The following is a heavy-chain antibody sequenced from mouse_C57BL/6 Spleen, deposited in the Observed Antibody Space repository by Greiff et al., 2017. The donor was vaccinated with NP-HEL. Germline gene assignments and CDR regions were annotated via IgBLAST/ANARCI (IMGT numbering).Heavy chain of an antibody. CDR2: IWRGGST. J-gene: IGHJ3*01. CDR3: ALYGSSPAWFAY. Sequence: VMLVESGPGLVQPSQSLSITCTVSGFSLTSYGVHWVRQSPGKGLEWLGVIWRGGSTDYNAAFMSRLSITKDNSKSQVFFKMNSLQADDTAIYYCALYGSSPAWFAYWGQGTLVTVSA. D-gene: IGHD1-1*01. CDR1: GFSLTSYG. V-gene: IGHV2-5*01.